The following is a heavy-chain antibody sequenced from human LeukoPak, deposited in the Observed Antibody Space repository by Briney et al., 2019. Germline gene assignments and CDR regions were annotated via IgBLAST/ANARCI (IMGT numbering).Heavy chain of an antibody. V-gene: IGHV4-61*02. J-gene: IGHJ6*03. CDR3: ARGKSYYYGSGSSPYYYYYMDV. D-gene: IGHD3-10*01. CDR2: IYTSGST. Sequence: SQTLSLTCTVSGGSISSGNYYWSWIRQPAGKGLEWIVRIYTSGSTNYNPSLKSRVTISVDTAKNQFSLKLSSVTAADTAVYYCARGKSYYYGSGSSPYYYYYMDVWGKGTTVTISS. CDR1: GGSISSGNYY.